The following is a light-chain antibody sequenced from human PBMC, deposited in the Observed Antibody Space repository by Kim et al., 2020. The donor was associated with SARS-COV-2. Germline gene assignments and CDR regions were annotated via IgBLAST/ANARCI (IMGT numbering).Light chain of an antibody. CDR1: SLRKYY. J-gene: IGLJ2*01. CDR2: AID. V-gene: IGLV3-19*01. Sequence: SSELTQDPAVSVALGHTVRITSQGDSLRKYYTTWYQQKARQAPVLVFYAIDKRPSGVPDRFSGSTSGNTASLTITGAQAADEAVYYCTSRDSRGKVVFCGGSQLTVL. CDR3: TSRDSRGKVV.